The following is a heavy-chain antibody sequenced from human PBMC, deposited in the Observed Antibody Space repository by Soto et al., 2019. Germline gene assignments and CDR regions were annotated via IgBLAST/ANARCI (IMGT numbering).Heavy chain of an antibody. J-gene: IGHJ3*01. Sequence: PGGSLRLSCAASGFTFTNHYMSWIRLAPGEGLQWVSSISNGGSDQHYADSVKGRFTISRDNARNLVSLQMDSLRVDDTGVYYCARDMALGIDVFDVWGQGTLVNVSS. D-gene: IGHD6-13*01. V-gene: IGHV3-11*05. CDR3: ARDMALGIDVFDV. CDR2: ISNGGSDQ. CDR1: GFTFTNHY.